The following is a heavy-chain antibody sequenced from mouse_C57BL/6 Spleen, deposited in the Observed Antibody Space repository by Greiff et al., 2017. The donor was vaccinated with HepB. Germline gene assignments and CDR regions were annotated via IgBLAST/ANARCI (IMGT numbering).Heavy chain of an antibody. D-gene: IGHD2-4*01. CDR2: INPYNGGT. V-gene: IGHV1-19*01. CDR3: ARAIYYDYLYAMDY. Sequence: EVQLQQSGPVLVKPGASVKMSCKASGYTFTDYYMNWVEQSHGKSLEWIGVINPYNGGTSYNQKFKGKATLTVDKSSSTAYMELNSLTSEDSAVYYCARAIYYDYLYAMDYWGQGTSVTVSS. CDR1: GYTFTDYY. J-gene: IGHJ4*01.